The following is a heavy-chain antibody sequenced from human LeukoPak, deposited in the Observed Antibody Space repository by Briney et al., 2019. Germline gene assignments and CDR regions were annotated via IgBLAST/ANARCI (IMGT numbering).Heavy chain of an antibody. CDR1: GFTVRSYE. J-gene: IGHJ4*02. Sequence: GGSLRLSCEASGFTVRSYEMTWVRQAPGKGLEWVSYISSGGSTIYYADSVKGRFTISRDNAKNSLYLQMNSLRAEDTAVYYCARDLVGATRDYWGQGTLVTVSS. D-gene: IGHD1-26*01. CDR2: ISSGGSTI. CDR3: ARDLVGATRDY. V-gene: IGHV3-48*03.